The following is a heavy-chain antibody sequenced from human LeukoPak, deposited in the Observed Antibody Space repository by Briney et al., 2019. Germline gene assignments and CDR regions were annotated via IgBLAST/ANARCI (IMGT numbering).Heavy chain of an antibody. V-gene: IGHV6-1*01. CDR1: GDSVSRNSAA. D-gene: IGHD6-13*01. CDR3: ARGPPLGKQQLVFDY. CDR2: IYYKSKWYN. Sequence: SQTLSLTCAISGDSVSRNSAAWNWIRQSPSRGLEWLGRIYYKSKWYNDYAVSVKSRITINPDTSKNQFSLQLNSVTPEDTAVYYCARGPPLGKQQLVFDYWGQGTLVTVSS. J-gene: IGHJ4*02.